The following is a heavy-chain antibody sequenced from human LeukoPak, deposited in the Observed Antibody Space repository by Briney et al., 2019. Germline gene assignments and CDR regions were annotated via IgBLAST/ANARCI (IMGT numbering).Heavy chain of an antibody. Sequence: SETLSLTCAVYGESFSGYYWSWIRQPPGKGLEWIGEISHSGSTNYNPSLKSRVTISVDTSKSQFALKLISVTAADTAVYYCARSAYCGADCYYYFDYWGQGILVTVSS. CDR2: ISHSGST. CDR1: GESFSGYY. CDR3: ARSAYCGADCYYYFDY. D-gene: IGHD2-21*02. V-gene: IGHV4-34*01. J-gene: IGHJ4*02.